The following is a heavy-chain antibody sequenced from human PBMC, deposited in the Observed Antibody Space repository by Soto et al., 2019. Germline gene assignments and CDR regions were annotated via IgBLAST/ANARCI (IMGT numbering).Heavy chain of an antibody. V-gene: IGHV3-53*02. CDR2: TFSGGNT. J-gene: IGHJ6*02. CDR1: GFSISSNY. CDR3: ARERPSAIQGWAFGMDV. D-gene: IGHD2-21*01. Sequence: ELQLVETGGGQIQTGGSLRLSSAASGFSISSNYIAWVRQPPGKGLEWVSTTFSGGNTEYAASVKGRCSISRDNYRDTLYRQMYNPGVEYTAVYYRARERPSAIQGWAFGMDVWGQGTTVSVSS.